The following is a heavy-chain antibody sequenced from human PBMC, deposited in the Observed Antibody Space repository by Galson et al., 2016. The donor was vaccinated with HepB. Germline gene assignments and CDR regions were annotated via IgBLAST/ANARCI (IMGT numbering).Heavy chain of an antibody. Sequence: SVKVSCKASGYSFTSYYMHWVRQAPGQGLEWMGIINCSGGSTSYAQKFQGRVTMTRDTSTSTVYMELSSLSSEDTAVYYCTRDPPSSGAHGDYFDYWGQGTLVTVSS. CDR3: TRDPPSSGAHGDYFDY. V-gene: IGHV1-46*01. J-gene: IGHJ4*02. D-gene: IGHD2-15*01. CDR1: GYSFTSYY. CDR2: INCSGGST.